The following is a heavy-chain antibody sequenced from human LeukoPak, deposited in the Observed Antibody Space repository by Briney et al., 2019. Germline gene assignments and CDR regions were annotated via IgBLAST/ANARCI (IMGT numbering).Heavy chain of an antibody. D-gene: IGHD6-19*01. CDR2: ISYDGSNK. J-gene: IGHJ4*02. Sequence: GGSLRLSCAASGFTFSSYAMHWVRQAPGKGLEWAAVISYDGSNKYYADSVKGLFTISRDNSKNTLYLQMNSLRAEDTAVYYCARTGYSSGWYEDYWGQGTLVTVSS. CDR3: ARTGYSSGWYEDY. CDR1: GFTFSSYA. V-gene: IGHV3-30*04.